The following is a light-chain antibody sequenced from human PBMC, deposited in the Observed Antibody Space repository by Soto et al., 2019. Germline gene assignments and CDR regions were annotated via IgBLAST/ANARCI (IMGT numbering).Light chain of an antibody. V-gene: IGLV1-44*01. CDR3: LTWDDRLVGLV. CDR2: STN. Sequence: QSVLTQPPSASGTPGQRVTISCSGSTSNIAINTVLWYQQVPGTAPKLLIDSTNQRPSGVPDRFSVSKSGTSASLAISGLQSEDDADYYCLTWDDRLVGLVFGGGTTLTVL. CDR1: TSNIAINT. J-gene: IGLJ2*01.